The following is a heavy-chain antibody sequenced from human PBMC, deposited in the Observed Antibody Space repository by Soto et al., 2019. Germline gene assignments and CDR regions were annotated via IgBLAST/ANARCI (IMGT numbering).Heavy chain of an antibody. D-gene: IGHD3-10*01. V-gene: IGHV3-11*05. J-gene: IGHJ6*02. CDR2: ISINSRYT. Sequence: QVQLVESGGGLVKPGGSLRLSCEASGFTFSDYYMNWIRQAPGRGLEWISYISINSRYTNYLDSVQGRFTISRDDAKNSLYLQMNRLRADDTAVYYCARYEGFGPDYYGMDVWGQGTTVTVSS. CDR3: ARYEGFGPDYYGMDV. CDR1: GFTFSDYY.